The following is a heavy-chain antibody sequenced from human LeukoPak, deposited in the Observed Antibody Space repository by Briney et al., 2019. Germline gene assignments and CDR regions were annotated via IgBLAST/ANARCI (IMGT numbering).Heavy chain of an antibody. CDR3: AKDYVWGSYRYLDY. D-gene: IGHD3-16*02. V-gene: IGHV3-30*02. CDR2: IRYDGSNK. CDR1: GFTFSSYG. J-gene: IGHJ4*02. Sequence: GGSLRLSCAASGFTFSSYGMHWVRKAPGKGLEWVAFIRYDGSNKYYADSVKGRFTISRDNSKNTLYLQMNSLRAEDTAVYYCAKDYVWGSYRYLDYWGQGTLVTVSS.